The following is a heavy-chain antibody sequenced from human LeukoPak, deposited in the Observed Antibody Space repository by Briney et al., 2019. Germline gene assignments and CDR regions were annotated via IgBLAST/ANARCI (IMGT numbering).Heavy chain of an antibody. CDR3: ANAYSGSYLGVIDY. V-gene: IGHV3-23*01. J-gene: IGHJ4*02. CDR1: GITFSSYA. Sequence: PGGFLRLSCVASGITFSSYAMSWVRQAPGKGLEWVSAVSGSGGSIHYADSVKGRFTISRDNSKNTLYLQMNSLRAEDTAVYYCANAYSGSYLGVIDYWGQGTLVTVSS. D-gene: IGHD1-26*01. CDR2: VSGSGGSI.